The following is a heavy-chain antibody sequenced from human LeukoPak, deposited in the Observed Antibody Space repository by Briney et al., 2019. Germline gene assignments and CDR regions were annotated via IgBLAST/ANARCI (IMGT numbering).Heavy chain of an antibody. V-gene: IGHV3-30-3*01. CDR1: GFTFSSYA. CDR2: ISYDGSNK. D-gene: IGHD6-25*01. J-gene: IGHJ4*02. CDR3: ASGYYFDY. Sequence: QPGRSLRLSCAASGFTFSSYAMHWVRQAPGKGLEWVALISYDGSNKYYADSVKGRFTISRDNSKNTLYLQMNSLRAEDTAVYYCASGYYFDYWGQGTLVTVSS.